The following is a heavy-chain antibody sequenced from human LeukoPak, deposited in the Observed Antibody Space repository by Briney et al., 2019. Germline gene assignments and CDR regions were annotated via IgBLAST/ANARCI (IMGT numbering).Heavy chain of an antibody. V-gene: IGHV1-2*02. CDR3: ARDVDTAMVRDY. D-gene: IGHD5-18*01. CDR2: INPNSGGT. J-gene: IGHJ4*02. Sequence: ASVKVSCKASGYTFTGYYMHWVRQAPGQGLEWMGWINPNSGGTNYAQKFQGRATMTRDTSISTAYMELSRLRSDDTAVYYCARDVDTAMVRDYWGQGTLVTVSS. CDR1: GYTFTGYY.